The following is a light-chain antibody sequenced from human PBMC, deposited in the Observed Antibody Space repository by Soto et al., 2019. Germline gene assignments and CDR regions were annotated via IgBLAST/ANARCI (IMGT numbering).Light chain of an antibody. J-gene: IGKJ1*01. V-gene: IGKV1-5*01. CDR1: QSVSSW. CDR2: DAS. CDR3: QQYNSYWT. Sequence: DIQMTQSPSILSASVGDRVTITCRASQSVSSWLAWYQQRPGQAPKLLIYDASTLTSGVPSRFSGSGSGTEFTLTISSLQHDDFATYYCQQYNSYWTFGQGTKVDIK.